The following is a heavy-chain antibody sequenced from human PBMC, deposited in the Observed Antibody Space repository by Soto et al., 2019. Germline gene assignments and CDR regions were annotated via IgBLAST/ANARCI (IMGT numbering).Heavy chain of an antibody. J-gene: IGHJ4*02. CDR2: INAGNGNT. V-gene: IGHV1-3*01. D-gene: IGHD4-17*01. CDR3: ARVSTVTLELDY. Sequence: ASVKVSCKASGYTFTSYAMHWVRQAPGQRLEWMGWINAGNGNTKYSQKFQGRVTITRDTSASTAYMELSSLRSEDTAVYYCARVSTVTLELDYWGQGTLVTVS. CDR1: GYTFTSYA.